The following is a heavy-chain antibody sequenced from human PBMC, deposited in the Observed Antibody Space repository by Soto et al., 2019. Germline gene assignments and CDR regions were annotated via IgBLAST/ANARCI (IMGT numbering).Heavy chain of an antibody. J-gene: IGHJ6*02. D-gene: IGHD3-10*01. CDR3: ARSGWMVRGVIIGPLDV. V-gene: IGHV3-30*03. CDR2: ISYDGSNK. Sequence: PGGSLRLSCAASGFTFSTYGMHWVRQAPGKGLEWVAVISYDGSNKYYADSVKGRFTVSRDNAKNSLYLQMNSLRAEDTAVYYCARSGWMVRGVIIGPLDVWGQGTTVTVSS. CDR1: GFTFSTYG.